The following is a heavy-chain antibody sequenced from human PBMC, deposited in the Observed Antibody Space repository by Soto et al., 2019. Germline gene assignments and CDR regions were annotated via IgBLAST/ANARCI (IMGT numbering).Heavy chain of an antibody. Sequence: EVQLVESGGGLVKPGGSLRLSCAASGFTFSSYSMNWVRQARGRGLEWVSSISSRGYIYYSDSVKGRFTISRDNAKNSLYLQMNSLRSEDTAVYYCAREGMNYWGQGTLVTVSS. V-gene: IGHV3-21*01. D-gene: IGHD1-20*01. J-gene: IGHJ4*02. CDR2: ISSRGYI. CDR1: GFTFSSYS. CDR3: AREGMNY.